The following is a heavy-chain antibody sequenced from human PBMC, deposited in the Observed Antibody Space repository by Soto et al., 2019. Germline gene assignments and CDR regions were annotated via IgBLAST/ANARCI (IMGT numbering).Heavy chain of an antibody. CDR3: ARDRLQLVPYYYYGMDV. CDR1: GFTFSSYA. CDR2: ISYDGSNK. J-gene: IGHJ6*02. D-gene: IGHD6-13*01. V-gene: IGHV3-30-3*01. Sequence: GGSLRLSCAASGFTFSSYAMHWVRQAPGKGLEWVAVISYDGSNKYYADSVKGRFTISRDNSKNTLYLQMNSLRAEDTAVYYCARDRLQLVPYYYYGMDVWGQGTTVTVSS.